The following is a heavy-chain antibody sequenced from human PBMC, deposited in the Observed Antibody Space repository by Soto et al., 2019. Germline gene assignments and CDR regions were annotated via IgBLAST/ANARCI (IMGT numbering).Heavy chain of an antibody. CDR2: VSDGGSST. J-gene: IGHJ4*02. D-gene: IGHD6-19*01. Sequence: SLRLSCAASGFTFRNYAMSWVRQAPGKGLEWVSSVSDGGSSTYYADSVKGRFTISRDNFKSTLFLQMNSLRDEDTAIYYCAKAATIAEAFYWGQGTLVTVSS. CDR1: GFTFRNYA. CDR3: AKAATIAEAFY. V-gene: IGHV3-23*01.